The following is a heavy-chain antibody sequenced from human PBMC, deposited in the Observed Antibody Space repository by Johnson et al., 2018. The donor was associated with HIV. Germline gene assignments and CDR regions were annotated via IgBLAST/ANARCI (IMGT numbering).Heavy chain of an antibody. V-gene: IGHV3-15*01. CDR1: GFTFSNAW. CDR2: IKSKTDGGTT. D-gene: IGHD1-26*01. J-gene: IGHJ3*02. Sequence: VQLVESGGGLVKPGGSLRLSCAASGFTFSNAWMRWVRQAPGKGLEWVGRIKSKTDGGTTDYAAPVKGRFTISRDDSENTLYLQMNSLKTEDTAVYYCWIIGTPRHDAFDIWGRGTMVTVSS. CDR3: WIIGTPRHDAFDI.